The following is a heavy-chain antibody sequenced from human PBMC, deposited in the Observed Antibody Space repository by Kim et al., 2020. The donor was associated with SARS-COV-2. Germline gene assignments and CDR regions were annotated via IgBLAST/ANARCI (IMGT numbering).Heavy chain of an antibody. Sequence: TPSLKSRVPISVATSKNPFSLKLSSVTAADTAVYYCASYHSSSGVLVFDYWGQGTLVTVSS. J-gene: IGHJ4*02. V-gene: IGHV4-39*01. D-gene: IGHD6-19*01. CDR3: ASYHSSSGVLVFDY.